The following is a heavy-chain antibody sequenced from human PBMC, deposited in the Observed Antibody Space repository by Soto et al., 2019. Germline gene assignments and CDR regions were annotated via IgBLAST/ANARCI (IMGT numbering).Heavy chain of an antibody. CDR1: GFTFSSYA. CDR2: ISYDGSNK. Sequence: GGSLRLSCAASGFTFSSYAMHWVRQAPGKGLEWVAVISYDGSNKYYADSVKGRFTISRDNSKNTLYLQMNSLRAEDTAVYYCARERMATTKIKFDYWGQGTLVTVSS. CDR3: ARERMATTKIKFDY. D-gene: IGHD5-12*01. V-gene: IGHV3-30-3*01. J-gene: IGHJ4*02.